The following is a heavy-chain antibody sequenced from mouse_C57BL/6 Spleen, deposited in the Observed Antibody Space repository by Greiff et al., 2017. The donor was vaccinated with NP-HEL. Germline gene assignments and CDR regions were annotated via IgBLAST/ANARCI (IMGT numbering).Heavy chain of an antibody. D-gene: IGHD1-1*01. CDR2: IWSGGST. CDR1: GFSLTSYG. J-gene: IGHJ3*01. CDR3: ARAAITTVVAKDSFAY. Sequence: VKLMESGPGLVQPSQSLSITCTVSGFSLTSYGVHWVRQSPGKGLEWLGVIWSGGSTDYNAAFISRLSISKDNSKSQVFFKMNSLQADDTAIYYCARAAITTVVAKDSFAYWGQGTLVTVSA. V-gene: IGHV2-2*01.